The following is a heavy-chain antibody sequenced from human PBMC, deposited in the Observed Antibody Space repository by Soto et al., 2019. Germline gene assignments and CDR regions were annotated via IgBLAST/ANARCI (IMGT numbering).Heavy chain of an antibody. CDR3: ARGRFRGRTPLGWCDP. CDR1: GFTVSSNY. Sequence: EVQLVESGGGLVQPGGSLRLSCAASGFTVSSNYMSWVRQAPGKVLEWVSVIYSGGSTYYADSVKRRFTISIDNSKNTLYLQMHSLRGEDVAVYYCARGRFRGRTPLGWCDPWGQGTLVTVSS. V-gene: IGHV3-66*01. CDR2: IYSGGST. D-gene: IGHD3-3*01. J-gene: IGHJ5*02.